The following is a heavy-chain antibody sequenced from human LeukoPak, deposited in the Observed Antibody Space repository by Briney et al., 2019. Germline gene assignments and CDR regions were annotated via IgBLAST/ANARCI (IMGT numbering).Heavy chain of an antibody. CDR2: IYYSGST. Sequence: SQTLSLTCTVSGGSITSDNYYWSWIRQHPGKGLEWIAYIYYSGSTYYNPSLKSRVTMSVDTSNYQFSLKLSSVTAADTAVYYCARFARGYSGYDPFDYWGQGTLVTVSS. CDR3: ARFARGYSGYDPFDY. J-gene: IGHJ4*02. CDR1: GGSITSDNYY. D-gene: IGHD5-12*01. V-gene: IGHV4-31*03.